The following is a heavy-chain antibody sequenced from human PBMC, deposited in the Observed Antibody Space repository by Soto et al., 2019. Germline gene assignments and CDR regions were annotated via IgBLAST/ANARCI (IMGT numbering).Heavy chain of an antibody. Sequence: GGSLRLSCAASGFIFSSYAMHRVRQAPGKGLEWMTVISYDGSSKYYADSVKGRFTISRDNSKNTLYLQMNSLRAEDTAVYYCAKNPGYYYDSTGYHFHYWGQGT. CDR1: GFIFSSYA. J-gene: IGHJ4*02. V-gene: IGHV3-30-3*01. D-gene: IGHD3-22*01. CDR2: ISYDGSSK. CDR3: AKNPGYYYDSTGYHFHY.